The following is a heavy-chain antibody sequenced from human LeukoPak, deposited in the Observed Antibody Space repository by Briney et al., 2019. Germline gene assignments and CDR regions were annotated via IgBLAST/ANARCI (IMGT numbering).Heavy chain of an antibody. V-gene: IGHV4-34*01. CDR2: INHSGST. CDR3: ARVVLADYGDLADY. D-gene: IGHD4-17*01. CDR1: GGSFSGYY. J-gene: IGHJ4*02. Sequence: SETLSLTCAVYGGSFSGYYWSWIRQPPGKGLEWIGEINHSGSTNYNPSLKSRVTISVDTSKNQFSLKLSSVTAADTAVYYCARVVLADYGDLADYWGQGTLVTVSS.